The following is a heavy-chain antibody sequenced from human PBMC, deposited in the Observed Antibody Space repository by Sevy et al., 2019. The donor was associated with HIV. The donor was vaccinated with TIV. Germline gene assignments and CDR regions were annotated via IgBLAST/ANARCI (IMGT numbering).Heavy chain of an antibody. CDR1: GFIFSNYN. CDR2: ISSGSSFT. V-gene: IGHV3-21*01. D-gene: IGHD2-2*02. Sequence: GGSLRLSCAASGFIFSNYNMNWVHQAPGKGLEWVASISSGSSFTYYADSVKGRFAVSRDNSKNSLSLQMNSVRAADTAVYYCARATDPRYCSGTSCYTGALDLWGQGALVTVSS. J-gene: IGHJ4*02. CDR3: ARATDPRYCSGTSCYTGALDL.